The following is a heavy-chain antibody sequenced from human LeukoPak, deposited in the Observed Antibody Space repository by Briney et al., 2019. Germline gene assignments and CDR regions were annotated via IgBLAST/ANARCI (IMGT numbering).Heavy chain of an antibody. V-gene: IGHV3-30*18. D-gene: IGHD4-23*01. CDR1: GFSFGSYG. J-gene: IGHJ4*02. CDR3: AKNTKPTLVTPDF. Sequence: PGGSLRLSCAASGFSFGSYGMHWVRQAPGKGLEWVAVIPYDGSNTYYADSVKGRFTISRDNSKSTLYLQMNSLRPEDTAVYYCAKNTKPTLVTPDFWGQGTLVTVSS. CDR2: IPYDGSNT.